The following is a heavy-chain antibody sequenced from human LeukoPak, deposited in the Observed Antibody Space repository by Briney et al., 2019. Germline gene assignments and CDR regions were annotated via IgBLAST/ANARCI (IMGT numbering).Heavy chain of an antibody. Sequence: GGSLRLSCAASGFTFSSYGMHWVRQAPGKGLVWVAVRSYDGSNKYYADSVKGRFTISRDNSKNSLHLQMNSLRAEDTAVYYCARRQYSSGWLVDYWGQGTLVTVSS. V-gene: IGHV3-30*03. CDR2: RSYDGSNK. CDR1: GFTFSSYG. J-gene: IGHJ4*02. D-gene: IGHD6-19*01. CDR3: ARRQYSSGWLVDY.